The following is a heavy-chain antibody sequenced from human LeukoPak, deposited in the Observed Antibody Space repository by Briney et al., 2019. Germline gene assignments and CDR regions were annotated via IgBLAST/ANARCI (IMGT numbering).Heavy chain of an antibody. CDR2: IKQDGSEK. CDR3: ARDYWRSIDH. V-gene: IGHV3-7*01. D-gene: IGHD1-1*01. J-gene: IGHJ4*02. CDR1: GFTLSSYW. Sequence: GGSLRLSCAASGFTLSSYWMSWVRQAPGKGLEWVANIKQDGSEKNYVDSVKGRFTISRDNARNSLYLEMNSLRAEDTAVYYCARDYWRSIDHWGQGTLVTVSS.